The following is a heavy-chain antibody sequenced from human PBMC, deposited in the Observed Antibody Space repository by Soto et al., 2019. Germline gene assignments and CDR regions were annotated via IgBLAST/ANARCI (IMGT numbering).Heavy chain of an antibody. D-gene: IGHD2-2*01. CDR3: AKGAHKHLGYCSSTSCYRWFDP. CDR2: ISYDGSNK. Sequence: PGGSLRLSCAASGFTFSSYGMHWVRQAPGKGLEWVAVISYDGSNKYYADSVKGRFTISRDSSKNTLYLQMNSLRAEDTAVYYCAKGAHKHLGYCSSTSCYRWFDPWGQGTLVTVSS. CDR1: GFTFSSYG. J-gene: IGHJ5*02. V-gene: IGHV3-30*18.